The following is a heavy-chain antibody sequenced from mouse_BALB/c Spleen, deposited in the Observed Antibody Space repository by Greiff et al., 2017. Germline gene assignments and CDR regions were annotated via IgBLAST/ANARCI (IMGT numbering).Heavy chain of an antibody. J-gene: IGHJ3*01. Sequence: EVKLVESGPGLVKPSQSLSLTCTVTGYSITSDYAWNWIRQFPGNKLEWMGYISYSGSTSYNPSLKSRISITRDTSKNQFFLQLNSVTTEDTATYYCAREGLLFAYWGQGTLVTVSA. V-gene: IGHV3-2*02. CDR3: AREGLLFAY. D-gene: IGHD6-1*01. CDR1: GYSITSDYA. CDR2: ISYSGST.